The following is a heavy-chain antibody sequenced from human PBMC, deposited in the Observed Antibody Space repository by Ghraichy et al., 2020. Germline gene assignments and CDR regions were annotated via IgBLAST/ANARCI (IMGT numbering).Heavy chain of an antibody. CDR1: GFSFSSFS. Sequence: GALRLSCAASGFSFSSFSMNWVRQAPGKGLEWVSYISISGSTISYADSVKGRFTISRDNAKNSLYLHMNSLRDEDTAVYYCARDRNTVSKGPLDYWGQGTLVTVSS. V-gene: IGHV3-48*02. CDR3: ARDRNTVSKGPLDY. J-gene: IGHJ4*02. D-gene: IGHD4-11*01. CDR2: ISISGSTI.